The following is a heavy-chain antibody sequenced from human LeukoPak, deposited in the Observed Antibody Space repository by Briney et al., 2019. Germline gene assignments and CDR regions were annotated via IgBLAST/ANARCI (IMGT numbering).Heavy chain of an antibody. V-gene: IGHV3-11*06. CDR2: ISSSSSYI. CDR3: ARDHYGSGIAWFDP. J-gene: IGHJ5*02. Sequence: GGSLRLSCAASGFTFSDYYMSWIRQAPGKGLEWVSSISSSSSYIYYADSVKGRFTISRDNAKNSLYLQMNSLRAEDTAVYYCARDHYGSGIAWFDPWGQGTLVTVSS. D-gene: IGHD3-10*01. CDR1: GFTFSDYY.